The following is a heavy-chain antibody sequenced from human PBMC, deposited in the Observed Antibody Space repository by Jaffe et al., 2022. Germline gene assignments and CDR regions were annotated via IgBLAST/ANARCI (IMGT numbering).Heavy chain of an antibody. D-gene: IGHD6-6*01. J-gene: IGHJ4*02. CDR1: GGSISSSSYY. CDR2: IYYSGST. V-gene: IGHV4-39*01. CDR3: ARHVSNIRQYSSYYFDY. Sequence: QLQLQESGPGLVKPSETLSLTCTVSGGSISSSSYYWGWIRQPPGKGLEWIGSIYYSGSTYYNPSLKSRVTISVDTSKNQFSLKLSSVTAADTAVYYCARHVSNIRQYSSYYFDYWGQGTLVTVSS.